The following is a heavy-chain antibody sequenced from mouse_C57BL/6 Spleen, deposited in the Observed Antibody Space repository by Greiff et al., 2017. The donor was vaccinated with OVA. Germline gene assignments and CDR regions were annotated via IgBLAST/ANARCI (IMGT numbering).Heavy chain of an antibody. D-gene: IGHD2-2*01. CDR3: ARRGGYYGYDDWYFDV. CDR1: GFTFSSYT. J-gene: IGHJ1*03. V-gene: IGHV5-9*01. CDR2: ISGGGGNT. Sequence: EVQRVESGGGLVKPGGSLKLSCAASGFTFSSYTMSWVRQTPEKRLEWVATISGGGGNTYYPDSVKGRFTISRDNAKNTLYLQMSSLRSEDTALYYCARRGGYYGYDDWYFDVWGTGTTVTVSS.